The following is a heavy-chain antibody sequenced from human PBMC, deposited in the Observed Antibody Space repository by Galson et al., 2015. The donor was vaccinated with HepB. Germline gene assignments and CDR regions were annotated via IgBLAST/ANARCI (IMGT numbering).Heavy chain of an antibody. D-gene: IGHD4-17*01. CDR3: ARDTSYGDTSLFH. V-gene: IGHV1-18*01. J-gene: IGHJ4*02. Sequence: SVKVSCKASGYTFTSYGISWVRQAPGQGLEWMGWISVYNGNTKYTQKFQGRVTMTTDTSTSTAYMELRSLRSDDTAVYYCARDTSYGDTSLFHWGQGTLVAVSS. CDR1: GYTFTSYG. CDR2: ISVYNGNT.